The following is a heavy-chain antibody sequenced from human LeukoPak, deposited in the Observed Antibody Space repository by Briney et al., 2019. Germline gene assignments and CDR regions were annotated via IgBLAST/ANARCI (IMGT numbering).Heavy chain of an antibody. CDR1: GGSFSGYY. CDR3: ARYLSRSSWRWAFDP. J-gene: IGHJ5*02. D-gene: IGHD6-13*01. V-gene: IGHV4-34*01. CDR2: INHSGST. Sequence: SETLSLTCAVYGGSFSGYYWSWIRQPPGKGLEWIGEINHSGSTNYNPSLKSRVTISVDTSKNQFSLKLSSVTAADTAVYYCARYLSRSSWRWAFDPWGQGTLVTVSS.